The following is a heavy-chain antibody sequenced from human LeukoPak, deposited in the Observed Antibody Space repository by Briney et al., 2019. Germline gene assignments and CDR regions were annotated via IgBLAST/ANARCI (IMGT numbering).Heavy chain of an antibody. CDR3: ARDRRITMVRGVISGMDV. V-gene: IGHV4-59*01. D-gene: IGHD3-10*01. CDR1: GGSISSYY. Sequence: KPSETLSLTCTVSGGSISSYYWSWIRQPPGKGPEWIGYIYYSGSTNYNPSLKSRVTISVDTSKNQFSLKLSSVTAADTAVYYCARDRRITMVRGVISGMDVWGQGTTVTVSS. CDR2: IYYSGST. J-gene: IGHJ6*02.